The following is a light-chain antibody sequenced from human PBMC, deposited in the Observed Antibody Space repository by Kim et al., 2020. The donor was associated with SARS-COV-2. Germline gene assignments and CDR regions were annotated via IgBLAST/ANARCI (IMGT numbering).Light chain of an antibody. Sequence: AIQLTQFPSSLSASVGDRVTITCRASQGISSALAWYQQKPGQPPKLLIHDVSSLESGVPSRFSGRGSETDFTLIISSLQPEDFATYYCQQFNNYPLTFGGGTKVDIK. CDR3: QQFNNYPLT. J-gene: IGKJ4*01. V-gene: IGKV1D-13*01. CDR1: QGISSA. CDR2: DVS.